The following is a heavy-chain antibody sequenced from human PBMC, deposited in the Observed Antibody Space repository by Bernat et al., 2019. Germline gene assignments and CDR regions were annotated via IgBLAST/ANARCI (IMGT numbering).Heavy chain of an antibody. D-gene: IGHD2-2*01. Sequence: QVQLVQSGAEVKKPGASVKVSCKASGYTFTSYYMHWVRQAPGQGLEWMGIINSSGGSTSYAQKFQGRVTMTRDTSTSTVYMELSRLRSEDTAVYYCASTLIVVAATMGWFDPWGQGTLVTVSS. CDR3: ASTLIVVAATMGWFDP. CDR1: GYTFTSYY. CDR2: INSSGGST. J-gene: IGHJ5*02. V-gene: IGHV1-46*03.